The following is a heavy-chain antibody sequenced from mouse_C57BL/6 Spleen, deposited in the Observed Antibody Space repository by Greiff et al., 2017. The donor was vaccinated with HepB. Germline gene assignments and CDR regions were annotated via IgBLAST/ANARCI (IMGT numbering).Heavy chain of an antibody. Sequence: VQLQQSGPELVKPGASVKISCKASGYAFSSSWMNWVKQGPGKGLEWIGRIYPGDGDTNYNGKFKGKATLTADKSSSTAYMQLSSLTSEDSAVYFCARGGYGYFDYWGQGTTLTVSS. CDR3: ARGGYGYFDY. CDR1: GYAFSSSW. V-gene: IGHV1-82*01. D-gene: IGHD1-1*02. CDR2: IYPGDGDT. J-gene: IGHJ2*01.